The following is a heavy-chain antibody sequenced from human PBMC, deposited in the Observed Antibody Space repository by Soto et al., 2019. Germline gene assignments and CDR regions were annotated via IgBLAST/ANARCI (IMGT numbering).Heavy chain of an antibody. V-gene: IGHV3-23*01. CDR2: ISGSGGST. D-gene: IGHD6-19*01. CDR3: AKDHEEGLVEGDLFDY. CDR1: GFTFSSYA. Sequence: EVQLLESGGGLVQPGGSLRLSCAASGFTFSSYAMSWVRQAPGKGLEWVSAISGSGGSTYYADSVKGRFTISRDNSKNTLYLQMNSLRAEDTAVYYCAKDHEEGLVEGDLFDYWGQGTLVTVSS. J-gene: IGHJ4*02.